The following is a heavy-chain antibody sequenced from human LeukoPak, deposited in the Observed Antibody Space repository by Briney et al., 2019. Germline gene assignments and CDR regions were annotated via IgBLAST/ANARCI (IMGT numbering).Heavy chain of an antibody. D-gene: IGHD4-17*01. CDR3: ARDKYGDYVTAPNNWFDP. Sequence: GGSQRLSCAASGFTFSDYYMSWIRQAPGKGLEFLSYISSSGSAIYYAESVKGRFTISRDNAENSLYLQMNSLRTDDTAMYYCARDKYGDYVTAPNNWFDPWGQGTLVTVSS. CDR1: GFTFSDYY. CDR2: ISSSGSAI. J-gene: IGHJ5*02. V-gene: IGHV3-11*01.